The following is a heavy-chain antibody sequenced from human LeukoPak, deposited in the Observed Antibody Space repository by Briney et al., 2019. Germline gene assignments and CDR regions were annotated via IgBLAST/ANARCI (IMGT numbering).Heavy chain of an antibody. D-gene: IGHD5-18*01. CDR1: GFTFSSYG. CDR3: ARDRGIQLWSPYFDY. V-gene: IGHV3-33*01. Sequence: AGGSLRLSCAASGFTFSSYGMHWVRQAPGKGLEWVAVIWHDGSNKYYADSVKGRFTISRDNSKNTLYLQMNSLRAEDTAVYYCARDRGIQLWSPYFDYWGQGTLVTVSS. CDR2: IWHDGSNK. J-gene: IGHJ4*02.